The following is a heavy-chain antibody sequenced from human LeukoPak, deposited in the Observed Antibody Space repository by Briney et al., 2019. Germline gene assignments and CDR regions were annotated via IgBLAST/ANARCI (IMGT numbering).Heavy chain of an antibody. CDR3: ARDWRVGPGGWFDP. D-gene: IGHD1-26*01. V-gene: IGHV1-2*02. CDR2: INPNSGGT. Sequence: ASVKVSCKASRYTLTGYYMYWVRQAPGQGLEWMGWINPNSGGTNYAQKFERRVTMTSETSIITAYMELSRLRSDDTAVYYCARDWRVGPGGWFDPWGQGTQVTVSS. CDR1: RYTLTGYY. J-gene: IGHJ5*02.